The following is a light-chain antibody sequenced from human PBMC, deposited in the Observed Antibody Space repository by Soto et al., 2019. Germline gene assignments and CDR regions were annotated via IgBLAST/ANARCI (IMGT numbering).Light chain of an antibody. CDR2: GAS. CDR3: QHRRTWPPDAT. Sequence: EIVLTQSPATLSLSPGERVTLSCRASQSVGSYLAWYQQKPGQAPRVLIYGASNRATGIPARFSGSGSGTDFTLTISSLEPEDFAVYFCQHRRTWPPDATFGQGTRLEIK. J-gene: IGKJ2*01. CDR1: QSVGSY. V-gene: IGKV3-11*01.